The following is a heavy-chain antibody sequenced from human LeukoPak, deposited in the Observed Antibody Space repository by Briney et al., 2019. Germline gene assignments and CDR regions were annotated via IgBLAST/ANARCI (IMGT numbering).Heavy chain of an antibody. J-gene: IGHJ4*02. CDR1: GFTFSSYA. Sequence: GGSLRLSCAASGFTFSSYAMSWVRQAPGKGLEWVSAISGSGGSTYYADSVKGRFTISRDNSKNTLYLQMNSLRAEDTAVYYCAKAAYYDFWSGSIGGFDYWGQRTLVTVSS. D-gene: IGHD3-3*01. V-gene: IGHV3-23*01. CDR2: ISGSGGST. CDR3: AKAAYYDFWSGSIGGFDY.